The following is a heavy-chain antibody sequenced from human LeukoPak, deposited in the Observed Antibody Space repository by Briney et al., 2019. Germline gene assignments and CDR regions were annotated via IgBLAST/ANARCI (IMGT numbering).Heavy chain of an antibody. Sequence: PGGSLRLSCAASGVTFTNYAMHWVRQAPGKGPEWVAFIPYDGSDKYYADSVKGRFTISRDNSKNTLSLQMNSLRADDTAVYYCAKDRSASSGWFLDYWGQGTLVTVSS. CDR2: IPYDGSDK. CDR3: AKDRSASSGWFLDY. D-gene: IGHD6-19*01. V-gene: IGHV3-30*02. CDR1: GVTFTNYA. J-gene: IGHJ4*02.